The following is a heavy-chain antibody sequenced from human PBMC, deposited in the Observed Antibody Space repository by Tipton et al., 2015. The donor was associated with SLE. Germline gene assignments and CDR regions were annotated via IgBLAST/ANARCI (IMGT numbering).Heavy chain of an antibody. CDR1: GFSLSTYG. V-gene: IGHV3-30-3*01. J-gene: IGHJ6*03. Sequence: RSLRLSCAASGFSLSTYGLQWVRQAPGKGLEWVAFLSYDGSNEYYADSAKGRFTISRDNSKNTLYLQMDSLRAEDTAVYYCARDTHDYGGNSGYYYYMDVWGKGTTLIVSS. CDR3: ARDTHDYGGNSGYYYYMDV. CDR2: LSYDGSNE. D-gene: IGHD4-23*01.